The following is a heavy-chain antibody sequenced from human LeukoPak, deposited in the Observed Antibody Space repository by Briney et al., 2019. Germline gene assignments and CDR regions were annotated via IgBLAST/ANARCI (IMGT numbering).Heavy chain of an antibody. V-gene: IGHV4-4*07. J-gene: IGHJ4*02. CDR1: GGSIRTYW. D-gene: IGHD3-10*01. Sequence: SETLSLTCTVYGGSIRTYWWSWIRHPAGPGLEWIGRIYTSGSTNYNPSLKSRVIMSVDTSKNQFSLNLSSVTAADTAVYYCARGGGSGASGRWFDYWGQGTLVTVSS. CDR2: IYTSGST. CDR3: ARGGGSGASGRWFDY.